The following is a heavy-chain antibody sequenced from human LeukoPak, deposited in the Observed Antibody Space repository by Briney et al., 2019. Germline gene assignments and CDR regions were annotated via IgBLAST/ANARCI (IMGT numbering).Heavy chain of an antibody. CDR1: GYTFTSYG. CDR2: ISAYNGNT. V-gene: IGHV1-18*01. J-gene: IGHJ4*02. D-gene: IGHD6-13*01. Sequence: ASVKVPCKASGYTFTSYGISWVRQAPGQGLEWMGWISAYNGNTNYAQKLQGRVTMTTDTSTSTAYMELRSLRSDDTAVYYCATWAGPLEQPAVDYWGQGTLVTVSS. CDR3: ATWAGPLEQPAVDY.